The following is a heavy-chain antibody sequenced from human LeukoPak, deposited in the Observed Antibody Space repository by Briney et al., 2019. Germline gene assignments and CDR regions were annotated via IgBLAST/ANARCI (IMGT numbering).Heavy chain of an antibody. CDR1: GFTFSSYE. CDR2: ISSSGSTI. Sequence: GGSPTLSCAASGFTFSSYEMNGLRQAPGKGREWVSYISSSGSTIYYADSVKGRFTISRDNANNSLYLQMNSLRAEDTAVYYCARDRAYCGGDCYWAFDIWGQGTMVTVSS. J-gene: IGHJ3*02. V-gene: IGHV3-48*03. CDR3: ARDRAYCGGDCYWAFDI. D-gene: IGHD2-21*02.